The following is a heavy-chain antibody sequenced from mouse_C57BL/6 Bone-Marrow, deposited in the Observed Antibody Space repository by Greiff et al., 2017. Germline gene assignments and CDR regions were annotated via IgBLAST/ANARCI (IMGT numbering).Heavy chain of an antibody. V-gene: IGHV14-2*01. CDR1: GFNIKDYY. CDR3: ARKGNYGNYNYAMDY. CDR2: IDPEDGET. D-gene: IGHD2-1*01. J-gene: IGHJ4*01. Sequence: EVKLLESGAELVKPGASVKLSCTASGFNIKDYYMHWVKQRTEQGLEWIGRIDPEDGETKYAPKFQGKATITADTSSNTAYLQLSSLTSEDTAVYYCARKGNYGNYNYAMDYWGQGTSVTVSS.